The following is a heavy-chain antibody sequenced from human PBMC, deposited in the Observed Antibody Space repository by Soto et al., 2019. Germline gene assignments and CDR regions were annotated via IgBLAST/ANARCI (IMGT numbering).Heavy chain of an antibody. V-gene: IGHV1-24*01. J-gene: IGHJ4*02. CDR2: FDPEDGET. Sequence: AAAKVSCKASGYTLTELSIHWVRQSPGKGLEWMGGFDPEDGETIYAQKFQGRVTMTEDTSTDTAYMELSSLRSEDTAVYYCATLPGNYGDYRFDYWGQGTLVTVSS. CDR3: ATLPGNYGDYRFDY. D-gene: IGHD4-17*01. CDR1: GYTLTELS.